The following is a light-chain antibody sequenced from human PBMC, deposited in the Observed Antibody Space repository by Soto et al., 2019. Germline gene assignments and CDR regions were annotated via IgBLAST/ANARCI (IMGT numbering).Light chain of an antibody. CDR2: DII. Sequence: QSALTQPASVSGSPGQSITISCTGTSSDVGAYIFVSWYQQHPGKAPKLMIYDIINRPSGVSNRFSGSKSGNTASLTISGLQAEDEADYYCVSFTTSRSYVFGTGTRSPS. V-gene: IGLV2-14*03. CDR3: VSFTTSRSYV. J-gene: IGLJ1*01. CDR1: SSDVGAYIF.